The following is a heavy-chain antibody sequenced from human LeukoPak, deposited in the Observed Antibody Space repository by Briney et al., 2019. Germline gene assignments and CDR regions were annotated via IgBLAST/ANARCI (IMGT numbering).Heavy chain of an antibody. CDR1: GYSISSGYY. J-gene: IGHJ5*02. CDR2: IYHSGST. CDR3: ARRRAARPIIWFDP. V-gene: IGHV4-38-2*02. D-gene: IGHD6-6*01. Sequence: SETLSLTCTVSGYSISSGYYWGWIRQPPGKGLEWIGSIYHSGSTYYNPSLKSRVTISVDTSKNQFSLKLSSVTAADTAVYYCARRRAARPIIWFDPWGQGTLVTVSS.